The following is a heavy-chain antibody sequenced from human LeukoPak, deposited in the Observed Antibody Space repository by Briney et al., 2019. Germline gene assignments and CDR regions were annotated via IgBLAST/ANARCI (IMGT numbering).Heavy chain of an antibody. D-gene: IGHD3-10*01. CDR1: GYTFTGYY. V-gene: IGHV1-2*02. CDR2: INPNSGGT. Sequence: ASVKVSCKASGYTFTGYYMHWVQQAPGQGLEWMGWINPNSGGTNYAQKFQGRVTMTRDTSISTAYMELSRLRSDDTAVYYCARGYYGSGNVDWFDPWGQGTLVTVSS. CDR3: ARGYYGSGNVDWFDP. J-gene: IGHJ5*02.